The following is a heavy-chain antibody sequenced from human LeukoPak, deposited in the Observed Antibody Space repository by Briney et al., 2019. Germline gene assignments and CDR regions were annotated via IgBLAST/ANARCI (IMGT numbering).Heavy chain of an antibody. D-gene: IGHD3-22*01. J-gene: IGHJ4*02. CDR2: ISSSGGST. CDR3: AKVGSGYYDHLDF. V-gene: IGHV3-23*01. CDR1: GFTFRSYA. Sequence: GGSLRLSCAASGFTFRSYAMSWVRQAPGKGLEWVSAISSSGGSTYHADSVGGRFTISRDNSKNTQYLQMNSLRVEDTAVYYCAKVGSGYYDHLDFWGQGILVTVSS.